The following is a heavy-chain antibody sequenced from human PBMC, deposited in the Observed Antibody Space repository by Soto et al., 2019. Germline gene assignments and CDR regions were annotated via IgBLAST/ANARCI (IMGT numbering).Heavy chain of an antibody. CDR1: GFTFSGYY. CDR3: ARASYYYGSGSYFDY. J-gene: IGHJ4*02. D-gene: IGHD3-10*01. Sequence: TGGSLRLSCAASGFTFSGYYMSWIRQAPGKGLEWVSYISSSSSYTNYADSVKGRFTISRDNAKNSLYLQMNSLRAEDTAVYYCARASYYYGSGSYFDYWGQGTLVTVSS. V-gene: IGHV3-11*06. CDR2: ISSSSSYT.